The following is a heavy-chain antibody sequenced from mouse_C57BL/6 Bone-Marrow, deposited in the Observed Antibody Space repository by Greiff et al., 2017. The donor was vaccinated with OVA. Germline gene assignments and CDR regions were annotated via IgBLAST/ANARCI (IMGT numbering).Heavy chain of an antibody. CDR3: ARSDYGNFEYFDY. V-gene: IGHV1-26*01. CDR1: GYTFTDYY. J-gene: IGHJ2*01. Sequence: EVQLQQSGPELVKPGASVKISCKASGYTFTDYYMNWVKQSHGKSLEWIGDINPNNGGTSYNQKFKGKATLTVDKSSSTAYMELRSLTSEDSAVYYCARSDYGNFEYFDYWGQGTTLTVSS. D-gene: IGHD2-1*01. CDR2: INPNNGGT.